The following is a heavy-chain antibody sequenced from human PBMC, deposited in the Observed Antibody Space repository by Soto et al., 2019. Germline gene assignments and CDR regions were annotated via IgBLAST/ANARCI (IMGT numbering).Heavy chain of an antibody. CDR3: ARVPGP. V-gene: IGHV4-30-2*01. D-gene: IGHD7-27*01. J-gene: IGHJ5*02. CDR2: IYHSGST. Sequence: PLETLSLTCAVSGSAISSGGDSWSWIRQPPGKGLEWIGYIYHSGSTYYNPSLKSRVTISVDRSKNQFSLKLSSVTAADTAVYYCARVPGPWGQGTLVTVSS. CDR1: GSAISSGGDS.